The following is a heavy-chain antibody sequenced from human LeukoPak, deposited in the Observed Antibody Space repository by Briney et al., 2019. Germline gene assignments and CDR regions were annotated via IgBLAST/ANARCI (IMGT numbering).Heavy chain of an antibody. CDR3: ARLGDSYATDY. D-gene: IGHD5-18*01. Sequence: SETLSLTCTVSGGSISSSNYNWGWIRQPPGKGLEWVGSIYYSGSTYYNPSLKSRVTISVDTSKNQFSLKLSSVTAADTAVYYCARLGDSYATDYWGQGTLATVSS. CDR1: GGSISSSNYN. V-gene: IGHV4-39*01. CDR2: IYYSGST. J-gene: IGHJ4*02.